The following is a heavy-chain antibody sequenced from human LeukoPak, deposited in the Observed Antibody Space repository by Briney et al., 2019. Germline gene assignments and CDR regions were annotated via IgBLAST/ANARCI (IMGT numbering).Heavy chain of an antibody. CDR1: GYTFTGYY. D-gene: IGHD4-17*01. J-gene: IGHJ6*02. CDR2: INPNSGGT. Sequence: GASVKVSCKASGYTFTGYYMHWVRQAPGQGLEWMGWINPNSGGTNYAQKFQGRVTMTRDTSISTAYMELSRLRSDDTAVYYCARELEVYGDYGSYYYGMDVWGQGTTVTVSS. V-gene: IGHV1-2*02. CDR3: ARELEVYGDYGSYYYGMDV.